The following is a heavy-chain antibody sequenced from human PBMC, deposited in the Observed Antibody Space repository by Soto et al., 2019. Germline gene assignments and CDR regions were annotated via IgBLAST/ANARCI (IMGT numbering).Heavy chain of an antibody. J-gene: IGHJ5*02. V-gene: IGHV4-59*01. CDR1: GGSISSYF. CDR2: IYYSGST. Sequence: SETLSLTCTVSGGSISSYFWSWIRQPPGKGLEWIGYIYYSGSTNYNPSLKSRVTISVDTSKNQFSLKLSSVIAADTAVYYCARDPKGNNWFDPWGQGTLVTVSS. CDR3: ARDPKGNNWFDP.